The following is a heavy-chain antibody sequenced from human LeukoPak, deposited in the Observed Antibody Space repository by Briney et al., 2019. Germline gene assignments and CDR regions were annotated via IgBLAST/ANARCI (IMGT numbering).Heavy chain of an antibody. D-gene: IGHD5-18*01. CDR2: IYYSGST. J-gene: IGHJ4*02. Sequence: PSETLSLTCTVSGGSISSGGYYWSWIRQHPGKGLEWIGYIYYSGSTYYNPSLKSRVTISVDTSKNQFSLELSSVTAADTAVYYCAASGYSYGLPDYWGQGTLVTVSS. V-gene: IGHV4-31*03. CDR1: GGSISSGGYY. CDR3: AASGYSYGLPDY.